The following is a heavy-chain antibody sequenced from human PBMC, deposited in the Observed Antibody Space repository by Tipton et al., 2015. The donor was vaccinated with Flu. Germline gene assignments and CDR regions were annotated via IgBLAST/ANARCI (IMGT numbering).Heavy chain of an antibody. D-gene: IGHD2-15*01. J-gene: IGHJ3*02. CDR1: GYIFSTDW. CDR2: IYGGDSNT. CDR3: VRVYCSGGTCYSDAFDM. V-gene: IGHV5-51*06. Sequence: QLVQSGAEVKKPGESLKISCKGSGYIFSTDWIGWLRQMPGKGLEWMGIIYGGDSNTAYSPSFQGQVTISVDKSINTAYLQWSSLKASDTAMYYCVRVYCSGGTCYSDAFDMWGRGTMVTVSS.